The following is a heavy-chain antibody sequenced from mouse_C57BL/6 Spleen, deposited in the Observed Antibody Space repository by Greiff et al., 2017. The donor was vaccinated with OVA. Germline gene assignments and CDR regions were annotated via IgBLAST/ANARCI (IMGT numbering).Heavy chain of an antibody. J-gene: IGHJ4*01. CDR1: GYAFSSYW. D-gene: IGHD3-1*01. CDR3: ARHEESRGAMDY. Sequence: VQLQQSGAELVKPGASVKISCKASGYAFSSYWMNWVKQRPGQGLEWIGWFYPGSGSIKYNEKFKDKATLTADKSSSTVYMELSRLTSEDSAVYFCARHEESRGAMDYWGQGTSVTVSS. CDR2: FYPGSGSI. V-gene: IGHV1-62-2*01.